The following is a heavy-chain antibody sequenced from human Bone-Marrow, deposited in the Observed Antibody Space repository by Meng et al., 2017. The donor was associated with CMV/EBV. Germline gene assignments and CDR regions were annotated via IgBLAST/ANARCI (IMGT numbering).Heavy chain of an antibody. V-gene: IGHV3-30*04. CDR2: ISYDGSNK. D-gene: IGHD4-17*01. Sequence: GESLKISCAASGFTFSSYAMHWVRQAPGKGLEWVAVISYDGSNKYYADSVKGRFTISRDNSKNTLYLQMNSLRAEDTALYYCAKDRTNYGDYVFDPWVQGTLVTVSS. J-gene: IGHJ5*02. CDR1: GFTFSSYA. CDR3: AKDRTNYGDYVFDP.